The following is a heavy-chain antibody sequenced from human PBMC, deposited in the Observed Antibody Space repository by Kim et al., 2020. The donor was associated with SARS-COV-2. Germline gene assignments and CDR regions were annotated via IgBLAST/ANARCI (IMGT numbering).Heavy chain of an antibody. CDR2: ITTYSNNT. J-gene: IGHJ4*02. CDR3: ARVYNWNEKDH. D-gene: IGHD1-20*01. V-gene: IGHV1-18*01. Sequence: ASVKVSCKASGYTFNSHGISWVRQAPGQGLEWMGWITTYSNNTDYAQKLQGRVTLTTDTSTSTAYMELRSLRSDDTAVYYCARVYNWNEKDHWGQGTRV. CDR1: GYTFNSHG.